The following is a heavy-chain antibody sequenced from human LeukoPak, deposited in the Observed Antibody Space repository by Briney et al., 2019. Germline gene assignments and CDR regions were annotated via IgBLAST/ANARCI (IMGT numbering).Heavy chain of an antibody. CDR1: GFTFSSYG. D-gene: IGHD3-3*01. CDR3: AKDNTIFGGYYFDY. J-gene: IGHJ4*02. CDR2: MSGGGGST. Sequence: GGSLRLSCAASGFTFSSYGMSWVRQAPGKGLEWVSAMSGGGGSTFYADSVKGRFTISRDNAKNSLYLQMNSLRAEDTALYYCAKDNTIFGGYYFDYWGQGTLVTVSS. V-gene: IGHV3-23*01.